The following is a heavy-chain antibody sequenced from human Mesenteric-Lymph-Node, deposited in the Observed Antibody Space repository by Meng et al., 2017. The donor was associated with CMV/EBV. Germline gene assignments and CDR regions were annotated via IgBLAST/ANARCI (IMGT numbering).Heavy chain of an antibody. CDR3: ARVQAAGTVWFDP. D-gene: IGHD6-13*01. J-gene: IGHJ5*02. CDR2: IIPIFGTA. Sequence: KASGGTFSSYAISWVRQAPGQGLEWMGGIIPIFGTASYAQKFQGRVTITADKSTSTAYMELSSLRSEDTAVYYCARVQAAGTVWFDPWGQGTLVTVSS. V-gene: IGHV1-69*06. CDR1: GGTFSSYA.